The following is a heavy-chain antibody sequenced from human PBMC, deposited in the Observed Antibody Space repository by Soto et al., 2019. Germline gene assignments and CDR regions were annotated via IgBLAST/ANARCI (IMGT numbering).Heavy chain of an antibody. CDR1: GFTFSSYG. CDR3: ARAYYYAYEY. Sequence: EVQLVESGGGLVQPGGPLRLSCAASGFTFSSYGMHWVRQAPGKGREYVSAISGDGGSTFYADSVKGRLTICRDNSKTTLYLQMGTLRAEDMAVYYCARAYYYAYEYWGQGTLVTVSS. CDR2: ISGDGGST. J-gene: IGHJ4*02. D-gene: IGHD3-16*01. V-gene: IGHV3-64*07.